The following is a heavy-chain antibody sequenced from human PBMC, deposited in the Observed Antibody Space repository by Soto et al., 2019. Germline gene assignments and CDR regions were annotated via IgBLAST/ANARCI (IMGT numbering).Heavy chain of an antibody. Sequence: SVEVSFRASGYTFTGYYMHWVRQAPGQGLEWMGWINPNSGGTNYAQKFQGRVTMTRDTSISTAYMELSRLRSDDTAVYYCARVTPGVTLASSWYYFDYWGQGTMVTVS. D-gene: IGHD6-13*01. CDR2: INPNSGGT. J-gene: IGHJ4*02. CDR3: ARVTPGVTLASSWYYFDY. V-gene: IGHV1-2*02. CDR1: GYTFTGYY.